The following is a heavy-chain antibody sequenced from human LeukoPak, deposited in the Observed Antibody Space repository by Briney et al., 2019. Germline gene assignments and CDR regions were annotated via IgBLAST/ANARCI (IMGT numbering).Heavy chain of an antibody. CDR2: ISGGRGST. Sequence: PGGSLRLSCAASGFTFTSHSMNWVRQAPGKGLEWVSTISGGRGSTYYADSVKGRFTISRDNSKNTLYLQVNSLRAEDTAVYYCAKGGKWDVTPFDYWGQGTLVTVSS. CDR1: GFTFTSHS. CDR3: AKGGKWDVTPFDY. V-gene: IGHV3-23*01. D-gene: IGHD1-26*01. J-gene: IGHJ4*02.